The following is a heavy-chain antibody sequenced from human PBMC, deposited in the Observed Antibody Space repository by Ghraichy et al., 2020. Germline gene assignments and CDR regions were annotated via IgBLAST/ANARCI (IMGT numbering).Heavy chain of an antibody. D-gene: IGHD6-13*01. CDR1: GYTFTGYY. CDR3: ARDQGWGIAAAGTMYY. Sequence: ASVKVSCKASGYTFTGYYMHWVRQAPGQGLEWMVRINPNSGGTNYAQKFQGRVTMTRDTSISTAYMELSRLRSDDTAVYYCARDQGWGIAAAGTMYYWGQGTLVTVSS. J-gene: IGHJ4*02. CDR2: INPNSGGT. V-gene: IGHV1-2*06.